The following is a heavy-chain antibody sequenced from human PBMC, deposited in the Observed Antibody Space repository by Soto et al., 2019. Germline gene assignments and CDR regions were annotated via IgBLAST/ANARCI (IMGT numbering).Heavy chain of an antibody. J-gene: IGHJ6*02. CDR1: GGSVSSGSYY. Sequence: PSETLSLTCTVSGGSVSSGSYYWSWIRQPPGKGLEWIGYIYYSGSTNYNPSLKSRVTISVDTSKNQFSLKLSSVTAADTAVYYCARLTTVSAYYYGMDVWGQGTTVTVSS. V-gene: IGHV4-61*01. CDR2: IYYSGST. CDR3: ARLTTVSAYYYGMDV. D-gene: IGHD4-17*01.